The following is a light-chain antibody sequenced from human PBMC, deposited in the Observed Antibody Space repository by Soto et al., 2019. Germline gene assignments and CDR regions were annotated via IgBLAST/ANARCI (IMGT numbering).Light chain of an antibody. CDR1: SSDVGAYNF. CDR2: DVS. Sequence: SALPQTASVSGAPGQSITISCTGTSSDVGAYNFVSWYQQHPGKAPKLMIYDVSNRPSGVSNRFSGSKSGNTASLTISGLQAEDEADYYCSSFTRSGTYVFGTGTKVTVL. J-gene: IGLJ1*01. CDR3: SSFTRSGTYV. V-gene: IGLV2-14*03.